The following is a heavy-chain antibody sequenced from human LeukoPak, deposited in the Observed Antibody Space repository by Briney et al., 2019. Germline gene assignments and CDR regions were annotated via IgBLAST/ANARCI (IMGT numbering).Heavy chain of an antibody. Sequence: SQTLSLTCTVSGGSISSGSYYWSWIRQPAGKGLERIGRIYTSGSTNYTPSLKSRVTISVDTSKNQFSLKLSSVTAADAAVYYCARGGGKRWLQYGDFDYWGQGTLVTVSS. CDR1: GGSISSGSYY. J-gene: IGHJ4*02. D-gene: IGHD5-24*01. V-gene: IGHV4-61*02. CDR2: IYTSGST. CDR3: ARGGGKRWLQYGDFDY.